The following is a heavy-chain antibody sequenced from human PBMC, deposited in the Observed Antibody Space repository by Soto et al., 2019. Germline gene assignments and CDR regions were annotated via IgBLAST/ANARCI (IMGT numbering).Heavy chain of an antibody. J-gene: IGHJ6*02. Sequence: ASVKVSCKDAGYTFTGYYMHWVRQAPGQGLEWMGWINPNSGGTNYAQKFQGRVTMTRDTSISTAYMELSRLRSDDTAVYYCASRLSHVVRVLEWFHYYYYGMDVWGQEATVNVSS. CDR2: INPNSGGT. D-gene: IGHD3-3*01. CDR1: GYTFTGYY. CDR3: ASRLSHVVRVLEWFHYYYYGMDV. V-gene: IGHV1-2*02.